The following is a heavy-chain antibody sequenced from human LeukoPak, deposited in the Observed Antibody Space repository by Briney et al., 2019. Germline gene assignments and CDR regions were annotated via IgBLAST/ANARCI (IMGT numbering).Heavy chain of an antibody. V-gene: IGHV1-18*01. D-gene: IGHD3-22*01. J-gene: IGHJ4*02. Sequence: ASVKVSCKASGYTFTSYGISWVRQAPGQGLEWMGWISAYNGNTNYAQKLQGRVTMATDTSTSTAYMELRSLRSDDTAVYYCARDPDRYYDSSGYFDYWGQGTLVTVSS. CDR1: GYTFTSYG. CDR3: ARDPDRYYDSSGYFDY. CDR2: ISAYNGNT.